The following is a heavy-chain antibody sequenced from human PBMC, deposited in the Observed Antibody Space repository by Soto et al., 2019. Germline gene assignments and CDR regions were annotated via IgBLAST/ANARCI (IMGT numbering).Heavy chain of an antibody. V-gene: IGHV3-30*09. CDR2: ITYDGANG. D-gene: IGHD1-26*01. J-gene: IGHJ4*02. CDR3: ARAFSGSYPNFDY. Sequence: GGSLRLSCLASGFIFRSYAMHWVRRAPGKGLEWVAVITYDGANGYYADSVRGRFAISRDNSKSTLFLQMNSLRPEDTAVYYCARAFSGSYPNFDYWGQGTLVTVSS. CDR1: GFIFRSYA.